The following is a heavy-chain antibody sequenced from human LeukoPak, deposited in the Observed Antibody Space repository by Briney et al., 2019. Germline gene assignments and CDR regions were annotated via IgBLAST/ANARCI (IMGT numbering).Heavy chain of an antibody. Sequence: PSETLSLTCSVSGYSISSGYYWGWIRQPPGKGLEWIGSIYHSGSTYYNPSLKSRVTISVDTSKNQFSLKLSSVTAADTAVYYCARGRAVAAIDYWGQGTLVTVSS. CDR1: GYSISSGYY. V-gene: IGHV4-38-2*02. D-gene: IGHD6-19*01. J-gene: IGHJ4*02. CDR3: ARGRAVAAIDY. CDR2: IYHSGST.